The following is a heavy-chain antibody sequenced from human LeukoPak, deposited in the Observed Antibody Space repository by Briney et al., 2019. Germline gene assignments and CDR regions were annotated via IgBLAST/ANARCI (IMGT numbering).Heavy chain of an antibody. J-gene: IGHJ3*02. CDR2: ISGSGGST. CDR1: EFTFSSYG. V-gene: IGHV3-23*01. D-gene: IGHD4-17*01. CDR3: ARDPNGDYIGTFDM. Sequence: GGCLRLSCAASEFTFSSYGMSWVRQAPGKGLEWVSSISGSGGSTQYADSVQGRFAISRDNSKNTLYLQMNSLRVGDTAVYFCARDPNGDYIGTFDMWGRGTMVSVSS.